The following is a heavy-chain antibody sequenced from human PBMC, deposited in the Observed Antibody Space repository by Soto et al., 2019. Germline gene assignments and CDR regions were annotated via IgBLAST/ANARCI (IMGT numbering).Heavy chain of an antibody. D-gene: IGHD6-13*01. CDR3: AKDRSSSWYHDAFDI. V-gene: IGHV3-9*01. Sequence: DVQLVESGGGLVQPGRSLRLSCAASGFTFDDYAMHWVRQAPGKGLELVSGIRWNSGSIGYPDSVKGRFTTSRDNAKNSLYLQMNSLRAEDTALYYCAKDRSSSWYHDAFDIWGQGTMVTVSS. CDR2: IRWNSGSI. CDR1: GFTFDDYA. J-gene: IGHJ3*02.